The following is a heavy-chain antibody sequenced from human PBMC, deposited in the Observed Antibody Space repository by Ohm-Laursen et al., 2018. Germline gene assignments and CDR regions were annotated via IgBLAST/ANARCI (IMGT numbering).Heavy chain of an antibody. Sequence: SLRLSCAASGFTLNSYGIHWVRQAPGKGLEWVAVTWAITGNTYYADSVKGRFTISRDNARNSVYLEMSSLRADDTAVYYCARDARDALRLLEIDYWGQGTLVTVSS. J-gene: IGHJ4*02. CDR3: ARDARDALRLLEIDY. D-gene: IGHD3-3*01. CDR1: GFTLNSYG. CDR2: TWAITGNT. V-gene: IGHV3-33*01.